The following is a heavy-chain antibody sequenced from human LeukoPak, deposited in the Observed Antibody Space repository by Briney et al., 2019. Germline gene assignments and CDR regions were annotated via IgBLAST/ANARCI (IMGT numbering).Heavy chain of an antibody. CDR1: GGSFSGYY. CDR2: INHSGST. J-gene: IGHJ5*02. Sequence: SETLSLTCAVYGGSFSGYYWSWIRQPPGKGLECIGEINHSGSTNYNPSLKSRVTISVDTSKNQFSLKLSSLTAADTAVYYCARQLAVADPYNSFDPWGQGTLVTVSS. V-gene: IGHV4-34*01. CDR3: ARQLAVADPYNSFDP. D-gene: IGHD6-19*01.